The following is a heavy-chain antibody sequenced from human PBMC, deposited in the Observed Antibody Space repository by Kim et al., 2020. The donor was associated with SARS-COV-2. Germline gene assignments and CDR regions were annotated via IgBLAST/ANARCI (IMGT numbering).Heavy chain of an antibody. CDR1: GFTVSSNY. CDR3: ARDIWFGVPPLGTNYGMDV. J-gene: IGHJ6*02. D-gene: IGHD3-10*01. Sequence: GGSLRLSCAASGFTVSSNYMSWVRQAPGKGLEWVSVIYSGGSTYYADSVKGRFTISRDNSKNTLYLQMNSLRAEDTAVYYCARDIWFGVPPLGTNYGMDVWGQGTTVTVSS. V-gene: IGHV3-53*01. CDR2: IYSGGST.